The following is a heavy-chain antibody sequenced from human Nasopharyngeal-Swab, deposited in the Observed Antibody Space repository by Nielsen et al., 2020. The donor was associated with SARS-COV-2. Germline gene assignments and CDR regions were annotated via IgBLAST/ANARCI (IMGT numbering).Heavy chain of an antibody. Sequence: SVKVSCKASGGTFSSYAISWVRQAPGQGLEWMGGIIPIFGTANYAQKFQGRVTITADKSTSTAYMELSSLRSEDTAVYYCARDKGLRFLEWLPRKGFTGWFDPWGQGTLVTVSS. CDR1: GGTFSSYA. CDR3: ARDKGLRFLEWLPRKGFTGWFDP. J-gene: IGHJ5*02. D-gene: IGHD3-3*01. V-gene: IGHV1-69*06. CDR2: IIPIFGTA.